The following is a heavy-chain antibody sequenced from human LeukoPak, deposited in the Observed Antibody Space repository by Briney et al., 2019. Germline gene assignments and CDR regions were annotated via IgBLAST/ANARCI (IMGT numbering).Heavy chain of an antibody. CDR3: ASHRNPYEGDILTGPGAFDI. V-gene: IGHV3-64*01. Sequence: PGGSLRLSCAASGFTFSSYAVHWVRQAPGKGLEYVSAISSNGGSTYYANSVKGRFTISRDNSKNTLYLQMGSLRAEDMAVYYCASHRNPYEGDILTGPGAFDIWGQGAMVTVSS. CDR1: GFTFSSYA. J-gene: IGHJ3*02. D-gene: IGHD3-9*01. CDR2: ISSNGGST.